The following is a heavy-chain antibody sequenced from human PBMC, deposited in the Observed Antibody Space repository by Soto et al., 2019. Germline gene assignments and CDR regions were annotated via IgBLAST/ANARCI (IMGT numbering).Heavy chain of an antibody. Sequence: QVQLVQSGAEVKKPGSSVKVSCKASGGTFSSYTISWVRQAPGQGLEWMGRIIPILGIANYAQKFQGRVTITADKSTSTAYMELSSLRYEDTAVYYCARGRSGYYDSSGPTWDDYYYGMDVWGQGTTVTVSS. V-gene: IGHV1-69*02. CDR1: GGTFSSYT. CDR2: IIPILGIA. CDR3: ARGRSGYYDSSGPTWDDYYYGMDV. J-gene: IGHJ6*02. D-gene: IGHD3-22*01.